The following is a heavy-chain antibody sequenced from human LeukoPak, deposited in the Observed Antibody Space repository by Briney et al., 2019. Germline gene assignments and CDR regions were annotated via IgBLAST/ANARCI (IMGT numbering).Heavy chain of an antibody. CDR3: ASQGDSSGMYYFDY. CDR1: GGSISSGGYY. J-gene: IGHJ4*02. Sequence: SETLSLTCTVSGGSISSGGYYWSRIRQHPGKGLEWIGYIYYSGSTYYNPSLKSRVTISVDTSKNQFSLKLSSVTAADTAVYYCASQGDSSGMYYFDYWGQGTLVTVSS. D-gene: IGHD3-22*01. CDR2: IYYSGST. V-gene: IGHV4-31*03.